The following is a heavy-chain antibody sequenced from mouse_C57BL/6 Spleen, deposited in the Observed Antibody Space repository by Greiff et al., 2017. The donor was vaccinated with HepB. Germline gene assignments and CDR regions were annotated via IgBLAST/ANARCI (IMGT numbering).Heavy chain of an antibody. CDR1: GYTFTDYE. CDR3: TRHYYYGGSYD. J-gene: IGHJ3*01. CDR2: IDPETGGT. Sequence: VQLVESGAELVRPGASVKLSCKASGYTFTDYEMHWVKQTPVHGLEWIGAIDPETGGTAYNQKFKGKAILTADKSSSTAYMELRSLTSEDSAVYYYTRHYYYGGSYDWGQGTRVTVSA. D-gene: IGHD1-1*01. V-gene: IGHV1-15*01.